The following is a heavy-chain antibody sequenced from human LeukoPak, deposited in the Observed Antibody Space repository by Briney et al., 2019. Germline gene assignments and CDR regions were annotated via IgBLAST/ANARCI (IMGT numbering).Heavy chain of an antibody. V-gene: IGHV5-51*01. CDR3: ARAPARSSSWYNWFDP. Sequence: GESLKISCKNSGHIFANYWIGWVRQMPGKGLEWMGIIYPGDSDTRYSPSFQGQVTISADKSISTAYLQWSSLKASDTAMYYCARAPARSSSWYNWFDPWGQGTLVTVSS. J-gene: IGHJ5*02. CDR1: GHIFANYW. CDR2: IYPGDSDT. D-gene: IGHD6-13*01.